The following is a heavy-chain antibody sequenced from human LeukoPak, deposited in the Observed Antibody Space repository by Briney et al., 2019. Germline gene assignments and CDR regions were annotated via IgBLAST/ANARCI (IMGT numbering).Heavy chain of an antibody. CDR3: ATVPRITMIELDY. D-gene: IGHD3-22*01. CDR2: IYYSGST. Sequence: SETLSLTCTVSGGSISSSSYYWGWIRQPPGKGLEWIGSIYYSGSTYYNPSLKSRVTISVDTSKNQFSLKLSSVTAADTAVYCCATVPRITMIELDYWGQGTLVTVSS. J-gene: IGHJ4*02. CDR1: GGSISSSSYY. V-gene: IGHV4-39*07.